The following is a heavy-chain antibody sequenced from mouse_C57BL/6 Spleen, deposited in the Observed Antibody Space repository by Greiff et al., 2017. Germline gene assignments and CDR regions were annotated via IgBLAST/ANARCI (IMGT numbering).Heavy chain of an antibody. J-gene: IGHJ2*01. CDR3: ARGSNRFSDY. CDR1: GYSFTGYY. CDR2: INPSTGGT. Sequence: VQLQQSGPELVKPGASVKISCKASGYSFTGYYMNWVKQSPEKSLEWIGEINPSTGGTTYNQKFKAKATLTVDKSSSTAYMQLKSLTSEDSAVYYCARGSNRFSDYWGQGTTLTVSS. D-gene: IGHD1-1*01. V-gene: IGHV1-42*01.